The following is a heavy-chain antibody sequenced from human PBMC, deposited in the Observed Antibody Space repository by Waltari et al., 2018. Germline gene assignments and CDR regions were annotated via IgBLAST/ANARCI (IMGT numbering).Heavy chain of an antibody. V-gene: IGHV3-23*04. D-gene: IGHD3-10*01. CDR2: ISGSGGVT. CDR3: AKDTRAGSTRGYLDV. CDR1: GFTFASYA. J-gene: IGHJ6*03. Sequence: EEQLVESGGGLAQPGGSLRLSCAASGFTFASYAMNWVRQAPGKGLEWVSVISGSGGVTNYADFVKGRFTISRDNSKNTLYLQMNSLRAEDTAEYYCAKDTRAGSTRGYLDVWGKGTTVTVSS.